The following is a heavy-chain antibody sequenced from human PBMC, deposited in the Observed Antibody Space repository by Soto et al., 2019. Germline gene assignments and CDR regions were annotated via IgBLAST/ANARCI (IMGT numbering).Heavy chain of an antibody. CDR2: ISAYNSNT. Sequence: ASVKVSCKASGYTFTSYGISWVRQAPGQGLEWMGWISAYNSNTNYAQKLQGRVTMTTDTSTSTAYMELRSLRSDDTAVYYCARDPGIAVAGTSGLYYYYYGMDVWGQGTTVTVSS. J-gene: IGHJ6*02. CDR1: GYTFTSYG. V-gene: IGHV1-18*01. CDR3: ARDPGIAVAGTSGLYYYYYGMDV. D-gene: IGHD6-19*01.